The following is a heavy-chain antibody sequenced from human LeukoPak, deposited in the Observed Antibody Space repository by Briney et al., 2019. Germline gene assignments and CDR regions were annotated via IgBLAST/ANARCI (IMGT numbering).Heavy chain of an antibody. D-gene: IGHD6-19*01. J-gene: IGHJ6*02. CDR1: GFTFSSYG. CDR2: IWYDGSNK. Sequence: GRSLRLSCAASGFTFSSYGMHWVRQAPGKGLEWVAVIWYDGSNKYYADSVKGRFTISRDNSKNTLCLQMNSLRAEDTAVYYCARGLHYSSGWYVYYYYGMDVWGQGTTVTVSS. CDR3: ARGLHYSSGWYVYYYYGMDV. V-gene: IGHV3-33*01.